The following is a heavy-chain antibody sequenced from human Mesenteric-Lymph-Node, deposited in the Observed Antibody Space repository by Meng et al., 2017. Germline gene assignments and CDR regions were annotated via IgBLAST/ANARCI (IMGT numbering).Heavy chain of an antibody. CDR2: ISESGDSK. Sequence: GESLKISCAASGFSFSRHAMSWVRQAPGEGLEWVSGISESGDSKNYADSVKGRFTISRDNSKNMLCLQMNSLRADDTAVYYCARIPTPRLRYFYSGRDSFWGQGTLVTVS. D-gene: IGHD3-9*01. CDR1: GFSFSRHA. CDR3: ARIPTPRLRYFYSGRDSF. J-gene: IGHJ1*01. V-gene: IGHV3-23*01.